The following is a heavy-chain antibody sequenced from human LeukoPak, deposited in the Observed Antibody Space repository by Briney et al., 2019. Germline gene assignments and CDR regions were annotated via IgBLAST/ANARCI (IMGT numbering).Heavy chain of an antibody. CDR2: INPNSGGT. J-gene: IGHJ4*02. CDR3: ARGDPYGSGSYYFDY. Sequence: GASVKVSCKASEYTFTGYYMHWVRQAPGQGLEWMGWINPNSGGTNYAQKFQGWVTMTRDTSISTAYMELSRLRSDDTAVYYCARGDPYGSGSYYFDYWGQGTLVTVSS. CDR1: EYTFTGYY. V-gene: IGHV1-2*04. D-gene: IGHD3-10*01.